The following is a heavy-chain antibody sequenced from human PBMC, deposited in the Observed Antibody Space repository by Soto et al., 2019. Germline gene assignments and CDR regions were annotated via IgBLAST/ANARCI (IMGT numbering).Heavy chain of an antibody. CDR3: ARSSFNWNYGFIDY. CDR2: IYPGDSDT. D-gene: IGHD1-7*01. V-gene: IGHV5-51*01. J-gene: IGHJ4*02. Sequence: RGESLKISCKGSGYSFSNFWIGWVRQMPGKGLEWMGIIYPGDSDTRYSPSFQGQVTISADKSISTAYLQWSSLKASDTAMYYCARSSFNWNYGFIDYWGQGTLVTVSS. CDR1: GYSFSNFW.